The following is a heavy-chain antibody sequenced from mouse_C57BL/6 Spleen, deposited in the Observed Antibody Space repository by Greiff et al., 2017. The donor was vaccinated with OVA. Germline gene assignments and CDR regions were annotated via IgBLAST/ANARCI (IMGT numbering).Heavy chain of an antibody. CDR2: IYPGSGST. V-gene: IGHV1-55*01. D-gene: IGHD3-2*02. J-gene: IGHJ2*01. CDR1: GYTFTSYW. CDR3: AREGAAQATDDY. Sequence: QVQLQQPGAELVKPGASVKMSCKASGYTFTSYWITWVKQRPGQGLEWIGDIYPGSGSTNYNEKFKSKATLTVDTSSSTAYRQLSSLTSEDSAVYYCAREGAAQATDDYWGQGTTLTVSS.